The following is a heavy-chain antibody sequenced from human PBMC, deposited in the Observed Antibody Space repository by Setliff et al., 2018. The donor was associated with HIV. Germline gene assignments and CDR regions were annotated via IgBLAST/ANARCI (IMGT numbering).Heavy chain of an antibody. V-gene: IGHV1-18*01. D-gene: IGHD3-3*01. CDR2: ISAYSGNT. Sequence: ASVKVSCKASGYTFTSYGISWVGQAPGQGLEWMGWISAYSGNTNYAQKLQGRVTMTTDTSTSTAYMELRSLRSDDTAVYYCARVAWYYSFWSGLGDAFDIWGQGTMVTVSS. J-gene: IGHJ3*02. CDR1: GYTFTSYG. CDR3: ARVAWYYSFWSGLGDAFDI.